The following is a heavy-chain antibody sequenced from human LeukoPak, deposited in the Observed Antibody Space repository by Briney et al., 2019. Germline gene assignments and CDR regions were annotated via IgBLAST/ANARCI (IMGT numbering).Heavy chain of an antibody. D-gene: IGHD6-19*01. CDR1: GGSVSSGSYY. J-gene: IGHJ4*02. CDR3: ALAVAGTGLLGVDY. CDR2: IYYSGST. Sequence: SETLSLTCTVSGGSVSSGSYYWSWIRQPPGKGLEWIGYIYYSGSTNYNPSLKSRVTISVDTSKNQLSLKLSSVTAADTAVYYCALAVAGTGLLGVDYWGQGTLVTVSS. V-gene: IGHV4-61*01.